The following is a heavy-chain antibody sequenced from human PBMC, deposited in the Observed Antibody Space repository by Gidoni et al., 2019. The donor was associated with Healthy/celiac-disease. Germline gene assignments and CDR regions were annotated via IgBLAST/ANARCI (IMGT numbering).Heavy chain of an antibody. V-gene: IGHV4-34*01. D-gene: IGHD1-7*01. CDR1: GGSFSGYY. CDR3: ARTLQERNYVREYYYYYYGMDV. CDR2: INHSGST. Sequence: QVQLQQWGAGLLKPSETLSLTCAVYGGSFSGYYWSWIRQPPGKGLEWIGEINHSGSTNYNPSLKSRVTISVDTSKNQFSLKLSSVTAADTAVYYCARTLQERNYVREYYYYYYGMDVWGQGTTVTVSS. J-gene: IGHJ6*02.